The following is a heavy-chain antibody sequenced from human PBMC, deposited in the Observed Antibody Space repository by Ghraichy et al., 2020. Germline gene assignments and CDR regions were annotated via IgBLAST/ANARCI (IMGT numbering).Heavy chain of an antibody. CDR1: GFTFRNYA. Sequence: GGSLRLSCVASGFTFRNYAMTWVRQAPGKGLEWVSSISSSGGSTYYVDSVKGRFTISRDNSKNTLYLQMNSLRAEDTAVYYCAKYGSPIYCIGSSCQFHFDFWGQGILVTVSS. D-gene: IGHD2-15*01. CDR3: AKYGSPIYCIGSSCQFHFDF. J-gene: IGHJ4*02. CDR2: ISSSGGST. V-gene: IGHV3-23*01.